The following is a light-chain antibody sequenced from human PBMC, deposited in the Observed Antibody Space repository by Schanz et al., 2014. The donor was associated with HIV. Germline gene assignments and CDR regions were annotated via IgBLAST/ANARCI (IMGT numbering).Light chain of an antibody. V-gene: IGKV4-1*01. J-gene: IGKJ2*01. CDR3: QQYYDTPYT. CDR2: WAS. CDR1: QSVLYNSNNKNY. Sequence: DIVMTQSPDSLAVSLGVRATINCKSSQSVLYNSNNKNYLAWYQQKPGQPPKLLIYWASTRESGVPDRISGSGSGTDFTLTISSLQAEDVAVYICQQYYDTPYTFGQGTKLELK.